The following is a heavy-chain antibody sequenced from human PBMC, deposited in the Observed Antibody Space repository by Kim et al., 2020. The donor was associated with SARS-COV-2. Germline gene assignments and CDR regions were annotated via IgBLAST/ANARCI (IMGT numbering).Heavy chain of an antibody. V-gene: IGHV3-30*18. D-gene: IGHD1-7*01. CDR3: AKGPYLIGGHWNYLYYFDY. Sequence: GGSLRLSCAASGFTFSSYGMHWVRQAPGKGLEWVAVISYDGSNKYYADSVKGRFTISRDNSKNTLYLQMNSLRAEDTAVYYCAKGPYLIGGHWNYLYYFDYWGQGTLVTVSS. CDR1: GFTFSSYG. CDR2: ISYDGSNK. J-gene: IGHJ4*02.